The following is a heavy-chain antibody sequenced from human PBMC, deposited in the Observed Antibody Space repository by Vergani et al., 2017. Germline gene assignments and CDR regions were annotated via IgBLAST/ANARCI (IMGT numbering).Heavy chain of an antibody. CDR1: GYTFSNYY. D-gene: IGHD3-9*01. CDR2: INPSGGHT. CDR3: ARGDYGILTGYRY. V-gene: IGHV1-46*03. Sequence: QVQVVQSGAEVKKSGASVKVSCKTSGYTFSNYYMHWVRQAPGQGLEWMGIINPSGGHTNYAQKFQGRATMTRDTSTSTVHMELSSLRSEDTAIYYCARGDYGILTGYRYWGQGTLVTVSA. J-gene: IGHJ4*02.